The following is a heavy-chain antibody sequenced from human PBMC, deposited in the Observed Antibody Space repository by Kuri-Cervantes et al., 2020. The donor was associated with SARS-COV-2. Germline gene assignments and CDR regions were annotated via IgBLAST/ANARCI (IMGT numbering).Heavy chain of an antibody. V-gene: IGHV4-39*02. CDR3: ARRGLGYCSGGGCYSGFDY. D-gene: IGHD2-15*01. Sequence: GSLRLSCSVSGGSISSPGYYWGWIRQPPGKGLEWIGSIYFHGNTYYNPSIQSRIAISVDTSKNRFSLNLTSMTAADTAVYYFARRGLGYCSGGGCYSGFDYWGQGNLVIVSS. CDR1: GGSISSPGYY. J-gene: IGHJ4*02. CDR2: IYFHGNT.